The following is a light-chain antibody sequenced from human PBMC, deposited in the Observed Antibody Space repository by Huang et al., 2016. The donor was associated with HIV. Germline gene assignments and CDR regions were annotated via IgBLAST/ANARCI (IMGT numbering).Light chain of an antibody. V-gene: IGKV4-1*01. CDR1: QNVVFNSNRMHY. J-gene: IGKJ1*01. CDR3: QQYLTTPWT. CDR2: WAS. Sequence: DIVMTQSPDSLAVSLGERATINCKSRQNVVFNSNRMHYVARFQQKRGQPPKRLIHWASVRASGVPDRFSGGGSGTDFTLTINNLQAADVAIYYCQQYLTTPWTFGQGTRLEI.